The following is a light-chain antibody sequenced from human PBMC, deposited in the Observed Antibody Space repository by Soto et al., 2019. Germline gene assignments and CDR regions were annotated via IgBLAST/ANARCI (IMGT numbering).Light chain of an antibody. CDR1: QSISTW. CDR2: DAS. J-gene: IGKJ1*01. V-gene: IGKV1-5*01. Sequence: DVQLTQSPSTLSASVGDRVTITCRASQSISTWLAWYQQKPGKAPKVLIYDASNLESGVPSRFRGSGSGTEFTLTISSLQPDDFATYYCHQYNSYWTFGQGTKV. CDR3: HQYNSYWT.